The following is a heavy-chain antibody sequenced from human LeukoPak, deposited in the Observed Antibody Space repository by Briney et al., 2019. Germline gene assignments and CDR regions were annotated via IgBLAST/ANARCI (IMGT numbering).Heavy chain of an antibody. J-gene: IGHJ4*02. CDR1: GASINGYY. V-gene: IGHV4-59*01. CDR3: ACYKIVERNFDF. D-gene: IGHD5-24*01. Sequence: PSETLSLTCTVSGASINGYYWSWIRQPPRKGLEWIGNVHYSLSSNYSPSLESRVTISMDTSQRQFSLKLTSVTAADTAVYYCACYKIVERNFDFWGQGMLVTVSS. CDR2: VHYSLSS.